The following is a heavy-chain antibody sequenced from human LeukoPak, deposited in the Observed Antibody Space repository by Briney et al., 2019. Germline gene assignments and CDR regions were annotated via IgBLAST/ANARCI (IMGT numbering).Heavy chain of an antibody. Sequence: GGSLRLSCAASGFTFSSYAMTWVRQAPGKGLEWVSAISSSGGSTYYADSVKGRFTISRDNSKNTLYLQMNSLRAEDTAVYYCAKDRAAALGSLYYYYGMDVWGQGTAVTVSS. D-gene: IGHD6-13*01. J-gene: IGHJ6*02. CDR2: ISSSGGST. V-gene: IGHV3-23*01. CDR3: AKDRAAALGSLYYYYGMDV. CDR1: GFTFSSYA.